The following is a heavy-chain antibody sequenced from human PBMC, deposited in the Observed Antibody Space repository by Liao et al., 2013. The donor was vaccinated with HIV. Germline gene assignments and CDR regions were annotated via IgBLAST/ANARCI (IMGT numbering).Heavy chain of an antibody. CDR1: GGVFSDYY. CDR2: IKPSGST. J-gene: IGHJ4*02. D-gene: IGHD2-21*01. V-gene: IGHV4-34*01. CDR3: VRQGDCGGDCVLGY. Sequence: QVQLQQWGAGLLKPSETLSLTCAVYGGVFSDYYWSWIRQPPGKGLEWIGEIKPSGSTNYNPSFTSRVTMSMDTSKSQFSLKLNSVTAADTAVYYCVRQGDCGGDCVLGYWGQGTLVTVSS.